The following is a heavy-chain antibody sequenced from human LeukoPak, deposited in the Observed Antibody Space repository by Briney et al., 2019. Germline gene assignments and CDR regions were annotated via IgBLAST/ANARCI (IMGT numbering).Heavy chain of an antibody. J-gene: IGHJ4*02. V-gene: IGHV4-34*01. Sequence: SETLSLTCAVYGGSFSGYYWSWIRQPPGKGLEWIGEINHSGSTNYNPSLKSRVTISVDTSKNQFSLKLSSVTAADTAVYYCARASSSRWYPDFDYWGQGTLVTVSS. CDR1: GGSFSGYY. D-gene: IGHD6-13*01. CDR3: ARASSSRWYPDFDY. CDR2: INHSGST.